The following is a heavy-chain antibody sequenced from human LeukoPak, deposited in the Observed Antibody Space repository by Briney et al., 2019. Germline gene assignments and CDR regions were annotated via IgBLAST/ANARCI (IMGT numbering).Heavy chain of an antibody. Sequence: PGGSLRLSCAASGFTFDDYGMSWVRQAPGKGLEWVSGINWNGGSTGYADSVKGRFTISRDNAKNSLYLQMNSLRAEDTALYHRARKVYYDSSGYYYFDYWGQGTLVTVSS. CDR1: GFTFDDYG. CDR3: ARKVYYDSSGYYYFDY. CDR2: INWNGGST. V-gene: IGHV3-20*01. J-gene: IGHJ4*02. D-gene: IGHD3-22*01.